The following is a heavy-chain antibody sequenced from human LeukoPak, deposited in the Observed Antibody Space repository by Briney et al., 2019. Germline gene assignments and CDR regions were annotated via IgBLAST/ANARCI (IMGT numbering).Heavy chain of an antibody. CDR1: GGSLSSSNYY. D-gene: IGHD4-17*01. CDR3: ARLSISGNYGDSQIFDY. CDR2: IYYSGST. J-gene: IGHJ4*02. V-gene: IGHV4-39*01. Sequence: PSETLSLTCTVSGGSLSSSNYYWGWIRQPPGKGLEWIGSIYYSGSTYYNPSLKSRVTISVDTSKDQFSLKLSSVTAADTAVYYCARLSISGNYGDSQIFDYWGQGTLVTVSS.